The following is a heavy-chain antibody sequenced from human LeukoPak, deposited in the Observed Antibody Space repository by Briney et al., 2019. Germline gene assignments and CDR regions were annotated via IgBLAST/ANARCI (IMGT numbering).Heavy chain of an antibody. J-gene: IGHJ4*02. CDR3: AKFTSGWFEDC. CDR1: GFTFDDYG. Sequence: RSGGSLRLSCAASGFTFDDYGMSWVRQAPGKGLEWVSGINWNGGSTGYADSVKGRFTISRDNSKSILYLQLNSLRAEDTALYYCAKFTSGWFEDCWGQGTLVTVSS. V-gene: IGHV3-20*04. D-gene: IGHD6-19*01. CDR2: INWNGGST.